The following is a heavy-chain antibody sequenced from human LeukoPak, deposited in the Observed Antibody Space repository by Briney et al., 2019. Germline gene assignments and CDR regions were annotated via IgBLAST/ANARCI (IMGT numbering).Heavy chain of an antibody. J-gene: IGHJ4*02. V-gene: IGHV4-30-4*01. CDR3: ARVLGYSGDGLDY. CDR2: IYYSGST. D-gene: IGHD5-12*01. CDR1: GGSISSGDYY. Sequence: SQTLSPTCTVSGGSISSGDYYWSWIRQPPGKGLEWIGYIYYSGSTYYNPSLKSRVTISVDTSKNQSSLKLSSVTAADTAVYYCARVLGYSGDGLDYWGQGTLVTVSS.